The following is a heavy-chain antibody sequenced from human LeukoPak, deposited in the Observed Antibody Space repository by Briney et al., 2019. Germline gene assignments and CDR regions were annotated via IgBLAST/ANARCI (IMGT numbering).Heavy chain of an antibody. J-gene: IGHJ4*02. CDR2: IYYSGST. V-gene: IGHV4-59*12. CDR3: ARGGRVGPSSSRH. D-gene: IGHD6-13*01. Sequence: SETLSLTCTVSGGSISSYYWSWIRQPPGKGLEWIGYIYYSGSTNYNPSLKSRVTISVDTSKNQFSLKLSSVTAADTAVYYCARGGRVGPSSSRHWGQGTLVTVSS. CDR1: GGSISSYY.